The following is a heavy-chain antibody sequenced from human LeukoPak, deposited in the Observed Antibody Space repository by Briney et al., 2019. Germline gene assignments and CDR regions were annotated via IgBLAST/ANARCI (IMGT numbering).Heavy chain of an antibody. J-gene: IGHJ4*01. Sequence: GGSLRLSCAASGFTFSSYEMNWVRQAPGKGLEWVSYISSSGSTIYYADSVKGRFTISRDNAKNSLYLQMNSLRAEDTAVYYCARSGYSGYTSFDYWGHGTLVTASS. CDR1: GFTFSSYE. D-gene: IGHD5-12*01. CDR3: ARSGYSGYTSFDY. V-gene: IGHV3-48*03. CDR2: ISSSGSTI.